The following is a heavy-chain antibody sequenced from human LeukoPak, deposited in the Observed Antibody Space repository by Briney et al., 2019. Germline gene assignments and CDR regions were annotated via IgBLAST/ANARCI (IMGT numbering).Heavy chain of an antibody. CDR2: VKPSDGST. CDR3: ARTGFAAAGTPWAFDI. Sequence: ASVKVSCKASGYTFTNYYLHWVRQAPGQGLEWLGIVKPSDGSTNYAQTFQGRVTMTSDTSTATVYMELSDLRSDDTAVYYCARTGFAAAGTPWAFDIWGQGTMVTVSS. CDR1: GYTFTNYY. V-gene: IGHV1-46*01. J-gene: IGHJ3*02. D-gene: IGHD6-13*01.